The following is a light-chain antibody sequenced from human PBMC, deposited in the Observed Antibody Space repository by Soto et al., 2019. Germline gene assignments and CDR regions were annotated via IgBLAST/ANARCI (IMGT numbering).Light chain of an antibody. CDR1: QSVGNN. CDR3: QQYNNWPLWT. V-gene: IGKV3D-15*01. J-gene: IGKJ1*01. CDR2: GAS. Sequence: EVVVRQYHPTLPVSPGGRVTLSCRASQSVGNNLAWYQQRPGQPPRLLIYGASTRDTGVPTRFSGSGSGTEFTLTITGLQSEDFAVYYCQQYNNWPLWTFGQGTKVDI.